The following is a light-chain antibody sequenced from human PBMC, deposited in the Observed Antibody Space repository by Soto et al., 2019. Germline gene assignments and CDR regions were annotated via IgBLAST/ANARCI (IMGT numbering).Light chain of an antibody. J-gene: IGKJ1*01. CDR2: DAS. CDR3: QQRSNWPPT. V-gene: IGKV3D-20*02. Sequence: EIVLTQSPGTLSLSPGERATLSCRASQRISNSYLAWYQQKPGQAPRLLLYDASSRATGIPARFSGSGSGTDFTLTISSLEPEDFAVYYCQQRSNWPPTFGQGTKVDI. CDR1: QRISNSY.